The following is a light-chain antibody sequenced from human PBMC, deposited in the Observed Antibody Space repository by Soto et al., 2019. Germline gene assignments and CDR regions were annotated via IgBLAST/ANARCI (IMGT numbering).Light chain of an antibody. CDR1: QSISSW. J-gene: IGKJ4*01. CDR2: KAS. CDR3: QQYQSFPLT. Sequence: DIQMTQSPSTLSASVGDRVTITCRASQSISSWLAWYQTKPGKAPNLLIYKASSLESGVPSRFSGSGSGTEFTLTISSLQPDDFATYFCQQYQSFPLTFGGGTKVEIK. V-gene: IGKV1-5*03.